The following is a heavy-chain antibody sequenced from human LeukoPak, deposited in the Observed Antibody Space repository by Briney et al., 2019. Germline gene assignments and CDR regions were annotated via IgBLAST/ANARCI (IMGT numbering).Heavy chain of an antibody. CDR2: TYYRSKWYN. CDR3: ARVPLYCSGGSCSSAGWYFDY. CDR1: GDSVSSNSVA. V-gene: IGHV6-1*01. D-gene: IGHD2-15*01. J-gene: IGHJ4*02. Sequence: SQTLSLTCAISGDSVSSNSVAWNWIRQSPSRGLEWLGRTYYRSKWYNDYAVSVRSRISINPDTSKNQFSLQLNSVTPEDTAVYYRARVPLYCSGGSCSSAGWYFDYWGQGTLVTVSS.